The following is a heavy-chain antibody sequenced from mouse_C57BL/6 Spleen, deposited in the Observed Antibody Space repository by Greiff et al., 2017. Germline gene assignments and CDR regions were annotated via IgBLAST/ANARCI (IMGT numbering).Heavy chain of an antibody. V-gene: IGHV1-55*01. CDR3: ARGEYDEVPFDY. J-gene: IGHJ2*01. D-gene: IGHD2-14*01. CDR1: GYTFTSYW. Sequence: QVQLQQPGAELVKPGASVKMSCKASGYTFTSYWITWVKQRPGQGLEWIGDIYPGSGSTNYNEKFKSKATLTVDTSSSTAYMQLSSLTSEDSAVYYCARGEYDEVPFDYWGQGTTLTVSS. CDR2: IYPGSGST.